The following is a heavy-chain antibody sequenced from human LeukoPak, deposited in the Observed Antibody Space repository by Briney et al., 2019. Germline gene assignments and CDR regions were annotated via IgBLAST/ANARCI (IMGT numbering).Heavy chain of an antibody. CDR2: IYYSGST. Sequence: SETLSLTCTVSGGSISSGGYYWSWIRQHPGKGLEWIGYIYYSGSTYYNPSLKSRVTISVDTSKNQFSLELSSVTAADTAVYYCARGRGYGSGSYRQDLFDPWGQGTLVTVSS. CDR1: GGSISSGGYY. CDR3: ARGRGYGSGSYRQDLFDP. D-gene: IGHD3-10*01. V-gene: IGHV4-31*03. J-gene: IGHJ5*02.